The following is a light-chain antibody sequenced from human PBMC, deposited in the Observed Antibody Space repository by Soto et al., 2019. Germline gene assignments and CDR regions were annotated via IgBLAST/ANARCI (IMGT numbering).Light chain of an antibody. CDR3: EQYYDYPPLI. CDR2: GAS. CDR1: RNINRK. V-gene: IGKV3-15*01. Sequence: EIVMTQSPASLSVSPGERANVSYRASRNINRKLAWYQQKPGQAPRLLISGASTRATGIPARFSGSGSGTEFSLTISSLQSEDFAVYYCEQYYDYPPLIFGGGTKVEIK. J-gene: IGKJ4*01.